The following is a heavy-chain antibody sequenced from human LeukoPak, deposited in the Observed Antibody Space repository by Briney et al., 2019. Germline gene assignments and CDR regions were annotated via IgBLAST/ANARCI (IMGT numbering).Heavy chain of an antibody. V-gene: IGHV3-53*01. CDR1: GFTVSSNY. CDR3: ARYYYGSGSYFNWFDP. J-gene: IGHJ5*02. Sequence: HPGGSLRLSCAASGFTVSSNYMSWVRQAPGKGLEWVSVIYSGGSTYYADSVKGRFTISRDNSKNTLYLQMNSLRAEDTAVYYCARYYYGSGSYFNWFDPWGQGTLVTVSS. D-gene: IGHD3-10*01. CDR2: IYSGGST.